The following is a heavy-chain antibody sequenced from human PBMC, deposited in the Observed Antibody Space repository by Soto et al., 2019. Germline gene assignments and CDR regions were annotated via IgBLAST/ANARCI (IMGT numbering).Heavy chain of an antibody. CDR3: AKSPGMYYYDSSGYYHYDY. J-gene: IGHJ4*02. CDR1: GFTFSSYA. Sequence: PGGSLRLSCAASGFTFSSYAMSWVRQAPGKGLEWVSAISGSGVSTYYADSVKGRFTISRDNPKNTLYLQMNSLRAEDTAVYYCAKSPGMYYYDSSGYYHYDYWGEGTLVTV. D-gene: IGHD3-22*01. CDR2: ISGSGVST. V-gene: IGHV3-23*01.